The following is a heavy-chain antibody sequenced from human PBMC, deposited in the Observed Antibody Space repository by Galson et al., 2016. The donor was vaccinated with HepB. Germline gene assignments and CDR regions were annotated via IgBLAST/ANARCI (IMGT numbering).Heavy chain of an antibody. CDR2: INHDSSAM. J-gene: IGHJ4*02. D-gene: IGHD7-27*01. V-gene: IGHV3-48*02. Sequence: SLRLSCAASGFTFSAYPMNWVRQAPGKGLEWVSHINHDSSAMNYALSMKDRFTISRDSAKNSLFLQMDSLSDEDTAVYYCARDINWGLDYWGQGILVTVSS. CDR1: GFTFSAYP. CDR3: ARDINWGLDY.